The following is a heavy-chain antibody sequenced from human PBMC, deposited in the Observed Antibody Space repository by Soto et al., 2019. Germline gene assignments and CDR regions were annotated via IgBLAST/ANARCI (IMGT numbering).Heavy chain of an antibody. D-gene: IGHD3-10*02. CDR3: AKDAGRIRARYVES. Sequence: LRLSCAASGFTFSSYAMSWVRQAPGKGLEWVSAISGSGGSTYYAESVKGRFTISRDNSKNTLYLQMNSLRAEDTAVYYCAKDAGRIRARYVESWGQGNLVTVSS. CDR2: ISGSGGST. CDR1: GFTFSSYA. V-gene: IGHV3-23*01. J-gene: IGHJ1*01.